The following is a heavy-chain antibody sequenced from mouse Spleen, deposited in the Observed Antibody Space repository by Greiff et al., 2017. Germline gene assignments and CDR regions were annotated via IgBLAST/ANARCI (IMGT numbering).Heavy chain of an antibody. CDR1: GFTFSSYT. CDR3: ARHDAMDY. J-gene: IGHJ4*01. CDR2: ISSGGGNT. V-gene: IGHV5-9*04. Sequence: EVQLVEPGGGLVKPGGSLKLSCAASGFTFSSYTMSWVRQTPAKRLEWVATISSGGGNTYYPDSVKGRFTISRDNARNTLYLQMSSLRSEDTAMYYCARHDAMDYWGQGTSVTVSS.